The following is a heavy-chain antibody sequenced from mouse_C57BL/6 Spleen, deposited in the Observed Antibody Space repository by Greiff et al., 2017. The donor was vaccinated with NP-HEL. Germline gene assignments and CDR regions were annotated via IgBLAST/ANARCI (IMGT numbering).Heavy chain of an antibody. CDR3: ARDPAYYYGSSYDWYFDV. CDR1: GYTFTSYW. J-gene: IGHJ1*03. Sequence: QVQLQQPGTELVKPGASVKLSCKASGYTFTSYWMHWVKQRPGQGLEWIGNINPSNGGTNYNEKFKSKATLTVDKSSSTAYMQLSSLTSEDSAVYYCARDPAYYYGSSYDWYFDVWGTGTTVTVSS. D-gene: IGHD1-1*01. V-gene: IGHV1-53*01. CDR2: INPSNGGT.